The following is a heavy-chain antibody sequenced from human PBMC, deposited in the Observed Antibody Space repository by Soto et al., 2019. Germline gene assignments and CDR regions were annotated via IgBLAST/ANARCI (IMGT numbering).Heavy chain of an antibody. CDR2: IYYSGST. CDR3: ASGIRAGFDY. V-gene: IGHV4-39*01. Sequence: PSETLSLTCTVSGGSISSSSYYWGWIRQPPGKGLEWIGSIYYSGSTYYNPSLKSRVTISVDTSKNQFSLKLSSVTAADTAVYYCASGIRAGFDYWGQGTLVTVS. J-gene: IGHJ4*02. CDR1: GGSISSSSYY.